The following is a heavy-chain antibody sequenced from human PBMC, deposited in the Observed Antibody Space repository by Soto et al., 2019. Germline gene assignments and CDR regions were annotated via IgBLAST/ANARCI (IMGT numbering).Heavy chain of an antibody. J-gene: IGHJ6*02. V-gene: IGHV5-51*01. D-gene: IGHD6-19*01. Sequence: GESLKISCKGSGYSFTIYCIGWVLQMPWKGLEWMGIIYPGDSDTRYSPSFQGQVTISADKSISTAYLQWSSLKASDTAMYYCARGAVAGTQIAPLPMDVWGQGTTVTVS. CDR3: ARGAVAGTQIAPLPMDV. CDR2: IYPGDSDT. CDR1: GYSFTIYC.